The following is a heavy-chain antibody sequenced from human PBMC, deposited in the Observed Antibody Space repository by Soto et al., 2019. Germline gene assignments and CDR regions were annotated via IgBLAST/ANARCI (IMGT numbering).Heavy chain of an antibody. CDR1: GYTFTNYG. CDR2: INTSNDNK. D-gene: IGHD2-15*01. J-gene: IGHJ4*02. CDR3: AREPGAASFDF. V-gene: IGHV1-18*01. Sequence: GASAKVSCKASGYTFTNYGISWVQQAPGEGLEWVGWINTSNDNKLYAQKLQGRLTLTTDTSTSTAYMDLTTLRSDDTAVYFCAREPGAASFDFLAQGTLVTVSS.